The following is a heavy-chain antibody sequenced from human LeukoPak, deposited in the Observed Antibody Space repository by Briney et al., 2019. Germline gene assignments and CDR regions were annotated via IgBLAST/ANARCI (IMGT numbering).Heavy chain of an antibody. CDR1: GFTFSSYW. V-gene: IGHV3-74*01. J-gene: IGHJ4*02. CDR3: ARGWGTLWPFDY. D-gene: IGHD3-16*01. CDR2: ISSDGRST. Sequence: GGSLRLSCAASGFTFSSYWMHWVRQAPGKGRVWVSRISSDGRSTSYADSVKGRFTISRDNAKSTLYLQMNSLRAEDTAVYYCARGWGTLWPFDYWGQGTLVTVSS.